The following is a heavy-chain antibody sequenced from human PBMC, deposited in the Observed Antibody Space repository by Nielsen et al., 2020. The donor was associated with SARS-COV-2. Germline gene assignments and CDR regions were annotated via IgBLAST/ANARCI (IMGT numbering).Heavy chain of an antibody. V-gene: IGHV3-30-3*01. CDR2: ISYDGSNK. CDR1: GFTFDDYA. CDR3: ARPGSGSYRAWLDY. D-gene: IGHD3-10*01. Sequence: GESLKISCAASGFTFDDYAMHWVRQAPGKGLEWVAVISYDGSNKYYADSVKGRFTISRDNSKNTLYLQMNSLRAEDTAVYYCARPGSGSYRAWLDYWGQGTLVTVSS. J-gene: IGHJ4*02.